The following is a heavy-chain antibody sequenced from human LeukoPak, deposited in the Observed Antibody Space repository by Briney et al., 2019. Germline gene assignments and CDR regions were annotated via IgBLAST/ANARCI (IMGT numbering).Heavy chain of an antibody. CDR3: ARDSRYDSSGYYPLDY. Sequence: GGSLRLSCAASGFTFSSYGMHWVRQAPGKGLEWVAVISYDGSNKYYADSVKGRFTISRDNSKNTLYLQMNSLRAEDTAVYYCARDSRYDSSGYYPLDYWGQGTLVTVSS. J-gene: IGHJ4*02. D-gene: IGHD3-22*01. CDR2: ISYDGSNK. V-gene: IGHV3-30*03. CDR1: GFTFSSYG.